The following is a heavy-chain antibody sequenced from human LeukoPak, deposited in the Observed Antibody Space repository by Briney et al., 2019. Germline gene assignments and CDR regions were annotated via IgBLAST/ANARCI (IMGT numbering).Heavy chain of an antibody. V-gene: IGHV4-39*01. CDR2: IYYSGST. J-gene: IGHJ5*02. D-gene: IGHD3-3*01. CDR3: ARHWGGVVYPFNWFDP. CDR1: GGSISSSSYY. Sequence: PSETLSLTCTVSGGSISSSSYYWGWIRQPPGEGLEWIGSIYYSGSTYYNPSLKSRVTISVDTSENQFSLKLSSVTAADTAVYYCARHWGGVVYPFNWFDPWGQGTLVTVSS.